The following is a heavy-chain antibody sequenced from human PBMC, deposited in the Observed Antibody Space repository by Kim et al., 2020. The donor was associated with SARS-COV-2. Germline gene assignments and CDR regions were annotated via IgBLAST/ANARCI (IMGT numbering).Heavy chain of an antibody. V-gene: IGHV3-33*06. CDR2: IWYVGSNK. Sequence: GGSLRLSCAASGFTFSNYGMHWARRPPGKGLEWVAVIWYVGSNKSYPDSVKDGFPISRDNSKTTLYLQMTSLKAEDPPVNYCAKSEGGGFFPFAYGGQG. J-gene: IGHJ4*02. CDR1: GFTFSNYG. D-gene: IGHD3-16*01. CDR3: AKSEGGGFFPFAY.